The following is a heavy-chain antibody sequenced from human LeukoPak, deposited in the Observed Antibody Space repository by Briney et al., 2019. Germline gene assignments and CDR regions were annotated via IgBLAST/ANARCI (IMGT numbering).Heavy chain of an antibody. J-gene: IGHJ4*02. Sequence: PSETLSLTCAVSGYSISSGYYWGWIRQPPGKGLEWIGSIYHSGSTYYNPSLKSRVTISVDTSKNQFSLKLSSVTAADMAVYYCARDASTGALDYWGQGTLVTVSS. V-gene: IGHV4-38-2*02. D-gene: IGHD4-17*01. CDR3: ARDASTGALDY. CDR2: IYHSGST. CDR1: GYSISSGYY.